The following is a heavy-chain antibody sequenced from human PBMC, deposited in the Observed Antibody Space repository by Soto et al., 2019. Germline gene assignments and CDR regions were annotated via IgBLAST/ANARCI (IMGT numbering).Heavy chain of an antibody. CDR2: MNNIGRT. CDR3: ARSFCRDAVRCNWFDP. J-gene: IGHJ5*02. V-gene: IGHV4-59*01. CDR1: GAFSSTYY. Sequence: QVQLQETGPGLVKPSETLSLTCTVSGAFSSTYYWSWIRQPPGKGLEWIGYMNNIGRTNYNPSLKSRVTISLDTSKSQFSLKLSSVIAADTAVYYCARSFCRDAVRCNWFDPWGLGTLVTASS. D-gene: IGHD2-8*01.